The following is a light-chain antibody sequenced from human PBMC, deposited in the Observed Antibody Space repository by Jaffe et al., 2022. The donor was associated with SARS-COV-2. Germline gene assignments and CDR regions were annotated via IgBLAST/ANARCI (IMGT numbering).Light chain of an antibody. V-gene: IGKV1-12*01. CDR1: QGFNNR. J-gene: IGKJ4*01. Sequence: DIQMTQSPSSVSASVGDRVTITCRASQGFNNRLAWYQQKAGQAPKLLIFAAYTLQNGVPSRFSGSGSGTEFTLTISSLQPEDFATYYCQQANSFPRTFGGGTKVEIK. CDR2: AAY. CDR3: QQANSFPRT.